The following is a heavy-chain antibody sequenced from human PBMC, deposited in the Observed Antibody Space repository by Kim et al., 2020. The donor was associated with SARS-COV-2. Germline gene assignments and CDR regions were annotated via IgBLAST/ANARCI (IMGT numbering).Heavy chain of an antibody. CDR3: VKGGLRGRFDS. CDR1: GFTFSNYA. CDR2: ISGSGIRT. J-gene: IGHJ4*02. V-gene: IGHV3-23*01. Sequence: GGYLRLSCVASGFTFSNYAMSWVRQAPGKGLEWVSAISGSGIRTYFADSVKSRFTISRDNSKHTVYVQMNSLRADDTAVYYCVKGGLRGRFDSWGQGTLV. D-gene: IGHD5-12*01.